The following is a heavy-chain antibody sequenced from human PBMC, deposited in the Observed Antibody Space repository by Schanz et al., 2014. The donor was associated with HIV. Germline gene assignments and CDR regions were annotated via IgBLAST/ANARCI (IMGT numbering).Heavy chain of an antibody. CDR1: GFTLSSYW. D-gene: IGHD1-7*01. V-gene: IGHV3-7*01. J-gene: IGHJ6*02. Sequence: VQLVESGGGVVQPGGSLRLSCAVSGFTLSSYWMNWVRQAPGKGLEWVANIKQDGSEKHYVDSVKGRFTISRDNAQNSLYLQMNSLRAEDTAVYYCARAGQLALEQGWGNYYYYYYYGMDVWGQGTTVTVSS. CDR3: ARAGQLALEQGWGNYYYYYYYGMDV. CDR2: IKQDGSEK.